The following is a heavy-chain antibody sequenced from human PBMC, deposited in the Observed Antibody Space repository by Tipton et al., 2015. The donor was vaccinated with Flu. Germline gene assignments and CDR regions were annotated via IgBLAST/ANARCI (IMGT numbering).Heavy chain of an antibody. V-gene: IGHV4-39*01. CDR2: IYYSGST. CDR3: ARSSGVPAAKYNWFDP. CDR1: GGPISSSNYY. D-gene: IGHD2-2*01. Sequence: TLSLTCTVSGGPISSSNYYWGWICQPPGKGLEWIGSIYYSGSTYYDPSLKSRVTISVDTSKNQFSLKLSSVTAADTAVYYCARSSGVPAAKYNWFDPWGQGTLVTVSS. J-gene: IGHJ5*02.